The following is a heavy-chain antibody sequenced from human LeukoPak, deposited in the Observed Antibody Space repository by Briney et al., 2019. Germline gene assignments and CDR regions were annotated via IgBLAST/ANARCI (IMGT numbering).Heavy chain of an antibody. CDR2: FDPEDGET. Sequence: ASVKVSCKVSGYTLTELSMHWVRQAPGKGLEWMGGFDPEDGETIYAQKFQGRVTMTEDTSTDTAYMELSSLRSEDTAVYYCAREGYSSSWYTPPFDYWGQGTLVTVSS. CDR1: GYTLTELS. V-gene: IGHV1-24*01. J-gene: IGHJ4*02. CDR3: AREGYSSSWYTPPFDY. D-gene: IGHD6-13*01.